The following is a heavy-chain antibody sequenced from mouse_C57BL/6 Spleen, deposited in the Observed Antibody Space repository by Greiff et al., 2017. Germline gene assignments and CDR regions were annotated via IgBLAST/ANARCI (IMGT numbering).Heavy chain of an antibody. Sequence: EVKPQESGGDLVKPGGYLKLSCAASGFTFSSYGMSWVRQTPDTRLEWVATISSGGSYTYYPDSVKGRFTISRDNAKNTLYLQMSSLKSEDTAMYYWARQLSAMDYWGQGTSVTVSS. CDR2: ISSGGSYT. J-gene: IGHJ4*01. V-gene: IGHV5-6*01. CDR3: ARQLSAMDY. CDR1: GFTFSSYG.